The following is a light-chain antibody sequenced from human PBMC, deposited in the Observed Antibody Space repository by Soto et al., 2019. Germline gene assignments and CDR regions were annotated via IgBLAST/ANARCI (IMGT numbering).Light chain of an antibody. V-gene: IGLV1-44*01. Sequence: QSVLTQPPSASATPGQRVTIPCSGGNSNIGRNSVNWYQQLPGTAPKLLMYSDNQRPSGVPDRFSGSKSGTSASLAISGLQSEDEADYYCAAWDDSLSGYVFGTGTKVTVL. CDR1: NSNIGRNS. CDR2: SDN. J-gene: IGLJ1*01. CDR3: AAWDDSLSGYV.